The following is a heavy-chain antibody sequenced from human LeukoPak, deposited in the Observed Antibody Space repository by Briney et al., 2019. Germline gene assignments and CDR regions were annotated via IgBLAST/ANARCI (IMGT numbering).Heavy chain of an antibody. CDR2: INHSGST. V-gene: IGHV4-34*01. J-gene: IGHJ3*02. Sequence: KPSETQSLTCAVYGGSFSGYYWSWIRQPPGKGLEWIGEINHSGSTNYNPSLKSRVTISVDTSKNQFSLKLSSVTAADTAVYYCARRTDYGGNSFSAFDIWGQGTMVTVSS. CDR1: GGSFSGYY. CDR3: ARRTDYGGNSFSAFDI. D-gene: IGHD4-23*01.